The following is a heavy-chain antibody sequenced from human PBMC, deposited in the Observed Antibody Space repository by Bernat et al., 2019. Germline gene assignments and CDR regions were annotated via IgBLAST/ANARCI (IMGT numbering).Heavy chain of an antibody. Sequence: EVQLVESGGGLVQPGGSLRLPCAASGFTFSSYWMHWGRQAPGKGLVWVSRSNSDESRTNYADSVKGRFTISRDNAKNTLYLQMNSLRAEDTAVYYCVRDSGYCSGGRCADAFDIWGQGTMVTVSS. J-gene: IGHJ3*02. CDR2: SNSDESRT. V-gene: IGHV3-74*01. CDR1: GFTFSSYW. D-gene: IGHD2-15*01. CDR3: VRDSGYCSGGRCADAFDI.